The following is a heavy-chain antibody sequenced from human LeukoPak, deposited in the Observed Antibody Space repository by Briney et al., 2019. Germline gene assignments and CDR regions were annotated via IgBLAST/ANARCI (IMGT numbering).Heavy chain of an antibody. CDR3: ARDRKYGSESLRRLDY. CDR2: ISYSGNT. V-gene: IGHV4-30-4*01. CDR1: GGSISSDDYY. J-gene: IGHJ4*02. Sequence: SETLSLTCTVSGGSISSDDYYWSWIRQPPGKGLEWIGYISYSGNTYYNPSLKSRVTISVDTSKNQFSLKLSSVTVADTAVYYCARDRKYGSESLRRLDYWGQGTLVTVSS. D-gene: IGHD3-10*01.